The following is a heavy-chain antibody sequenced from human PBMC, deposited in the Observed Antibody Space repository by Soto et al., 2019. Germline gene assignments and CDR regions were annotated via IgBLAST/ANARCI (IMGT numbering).Heavy chain of an antibody. V-gene: IGHV4-39*01. D-gene: IGHD6-13*01. Sequence: QLQLQESGPGLVKPSETLSLTCTVSGGSISSSSYYWGWIRPPPGKGLEWIGSIYYSGSTYYNPSLKSRVTISVDTSKNQFSLKLSSVTAADTAVYYCARSNPGNQPFDYWGQGTLVTVSS. CDR3: ARSNPGNQPFDY. J-gene: IGHJ4*02. CDR2: IYYSGST. CDR1: GGSISSSSYY.